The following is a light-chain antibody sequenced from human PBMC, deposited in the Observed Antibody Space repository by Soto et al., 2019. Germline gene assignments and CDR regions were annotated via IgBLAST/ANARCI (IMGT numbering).Light chain of an antibody. CDR3: AAWDDSLNGYV. Sequence: QSVLTQPPSASGTPGQSVTISCSGSSSSIGSNTVNWYQQLPGTAPKLLIYSNNQRPSGVPDRFSGSKSGTSASLAISGLQSEDEADYYSAAWDDSLNGYVYGTGTKLTVL. CDR1: SSSIGSNT. CDR2: SNN. V-gene: IGLV1-44*01. J-gene: IGLJ1*01.